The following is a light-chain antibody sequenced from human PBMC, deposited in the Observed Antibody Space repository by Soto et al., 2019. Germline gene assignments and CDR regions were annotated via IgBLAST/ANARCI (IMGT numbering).Light chain of an antibody. Sequence: QSVLTQPPSASGTPGQRVTISCSGSSSNIGSNYVYWYQQLPGTAPKLLIYRNNQRPSGVPDRFSGSKSGTLASLAISGLRSEDEADYYCAAWDDSLSGVVFGGGTKL. CDR3: AAWDDSLSGVV. CDR2: RNN. J-gene: IGLJ2*01. V-gene: IGLV1-47*01. CDR1: SSNIGSNY.